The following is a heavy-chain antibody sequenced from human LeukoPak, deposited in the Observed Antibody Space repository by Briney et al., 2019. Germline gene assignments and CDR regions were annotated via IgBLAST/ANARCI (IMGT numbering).Heavy chain of an antibody. CDR2: INPSGGST. Sequence: ASVKVSCKASGYTFTSYYMHWVRQAPGQGLEWMGIINPSGGSTNYAQKFQGRVTMTRDTSTSTVYMELSSLRSEDTAVYYCARSGYCSSTSCYHNYYMDVWGKGTTVTVSS. V-gene: IGHV1-46*01. CDR1: GYTFTSYY. CDR3: ARSGYCSSTSCYHNYYMDV. J-gene: IGHJ6*03. D-gene: IGHD2-2*01.